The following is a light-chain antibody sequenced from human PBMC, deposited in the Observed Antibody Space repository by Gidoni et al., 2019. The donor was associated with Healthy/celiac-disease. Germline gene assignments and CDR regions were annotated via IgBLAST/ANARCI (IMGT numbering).Light chain of an antibody. CDR1: KLGDKY. Sequence: SYELTHPPSVSVSPGQTASITSSGDKLGDKYACWYQQKPGQSPVLVIYQDSKRPSGIPERFSGSNSGNTATLTISGTQAMDEADYYCQAWDSSTWVFGTGTKVTVL. V-gene: IGLV3-1*01. CDR3: QAWDSSTWV. CDR2: QDS. J-gene: IGLJ1*01.